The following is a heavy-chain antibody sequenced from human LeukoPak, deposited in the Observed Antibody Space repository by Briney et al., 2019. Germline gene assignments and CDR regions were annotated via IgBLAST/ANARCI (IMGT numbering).Heavy chain of an antibody. CDR3: ARILRRRMAAAGTAYSYYMDV. J-gene: IGHJ6*03. D-gene: IGHD6-13*01. Sequence: ASVKVSCKASGYTFTGYYMHWVRQAPGQGLEWMGWINPNSGGTNYAQKFQGRVTMTTDTSTSTAYMELRSLRSDDTAVYYCARILRRRMAAAGTAYSYYMDVWGKGTTVTISS. CDR2: INPNSGGT. V-gene: IGHV1-2*02. CDR1: GYTFTGYY.